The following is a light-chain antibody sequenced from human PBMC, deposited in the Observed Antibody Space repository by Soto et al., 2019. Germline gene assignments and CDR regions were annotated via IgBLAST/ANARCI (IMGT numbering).Light chain of an antibody. CDR1: SSNIGNGSN. CDR2: NYN. CDR3: VAWDDSLNGYV. J-gene: IGLJ1*01. Sequence: QSVLTQPPSASGTPGQRVTISCFGGSSNIGNGSNLNWYQHVPGTAPKLFVYNYNQRPSGVPDRFSGSKSGTSASLAISGLQSEDEADYYCVAWDDSLNGYVFGTGTKVTVL. V-gene: IGLV1-44*01.